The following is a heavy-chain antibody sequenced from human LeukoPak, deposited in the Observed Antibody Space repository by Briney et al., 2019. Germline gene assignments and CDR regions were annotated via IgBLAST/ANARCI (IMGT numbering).Heavy chain of an antibody. D-gene: IGHD6-25*01. Sequence: GGSLRLSCAASGFTFSDYYMSWVRQAPGKGLEWVSAISGSGGSTYYADSVKGRFTISRDNSNNTLYLQMNSLRAEDTAVYYCAKDQRGFCCGMDVWGQGTTVTVSS. CDR1: GFTFSDYY. CDR2: ISGSGGST. V-gene: IGHV3-23*01. CDR3: AKDQRGFCCGMDV. J-gene: IGHJ6*02.